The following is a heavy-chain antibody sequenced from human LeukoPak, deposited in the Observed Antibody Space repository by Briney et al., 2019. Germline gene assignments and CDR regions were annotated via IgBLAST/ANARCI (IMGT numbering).Heavy chain of an antibody. CDR2: ISTSGST. V-gene: IGHV4-61*02. J-gene: IGHJ4*02. CDR3: ARGGGSGSREFDY. Sequence: SETLSLTCSVSGGSVTSGSYYWSWIRQPAGKGLEWIGRISTSGSTNYNPSLKSRVTMSLDTSKNQFSLKLSSVTAADTAVYYCARGGGSGSREFDYWGQGTLVTVSS. D-gene: IGHD1-26*01. CDR1: GGSVTSGSYY.